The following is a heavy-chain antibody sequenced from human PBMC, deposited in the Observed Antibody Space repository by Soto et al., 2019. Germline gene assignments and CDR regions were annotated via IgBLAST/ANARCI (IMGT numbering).Heavy chain of an antibody. CDR1: GGSSSSYY. CDR2: IYYSGST. Sequence: SETLSLTCTVSGGSSSSYYWSWIRQPPGKGLEWIGYIYYSGSTNYNPSLKSRVTISVDTSKNQFSLKLSSVTAADTAVYYCARDIKGMYYYDSSGYYSWFDPWGQGTLVTVSS. CDR3: ARDIKGMYYYDSSGYYSWFDP. J-gene: IGHJ5*02. V-gene: IGHV4-59*01. D-gene: IGHD3-22*01.